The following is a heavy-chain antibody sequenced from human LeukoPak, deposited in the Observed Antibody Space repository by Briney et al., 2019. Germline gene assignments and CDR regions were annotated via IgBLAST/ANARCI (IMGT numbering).Heavy chain of an antibody. CDR3: ARGSYSYGGNSGGFDI. CDR2: INDGNDNT. D-gene: IGHD4-23*01. V-gene: IGHV1-3*01. J-gene: IGHJ3*02. Sequence: ASVKVSCKASGYTLIRYSMHWVRQAPGQGLEWMGWINDGNDNTKYSQKFRGRVTITRDTSASTVYMELSSLRSEDTAVYYCARGSYSYGGNSGGFDIWGQGTMVTVSS. CDR1: GYTLIRYS.